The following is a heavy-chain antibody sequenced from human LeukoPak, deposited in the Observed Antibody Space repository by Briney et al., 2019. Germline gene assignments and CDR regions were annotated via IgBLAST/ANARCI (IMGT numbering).Heavy chain of an antibody. Sequence: ASVKVSCKASGGTFTSYAISWVRQAPGQGLEWMGRIIPILGIANYAQKFQGRVTITADKSTSTAYMELSSLRAEDKAVYYCGRSRDGSITFVYWGEGTLVTVSS. CDR1: GGTFTSYA. CDR2: IIPILGIA. V-gene: IGHV1-69*04. J-gene: IGHJ4*02. CDR3: GRSRDGSITFVY. D-gene: IGHD5-24*01.